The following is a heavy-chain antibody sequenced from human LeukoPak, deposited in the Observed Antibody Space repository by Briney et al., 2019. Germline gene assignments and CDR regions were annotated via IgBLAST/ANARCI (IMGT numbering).Heavy chain of an antibody. CDR1: GYTFTSYY. Sequence: ASVTVSCKASGYTFTSYYMHWVRQAPGQGLKWMGIINPSGGSTSYAQKFQGRVTMTRDTSTSTVYMELSSLRSEDTAVYYCAREEPYYDILTGRAYYFDYWGQGTLVTVSS. D-gene: IGHD3-9*01. V-gene: IGHV1-46*01. CDR2: INPSGGST. J-gene: IGHJ4*02. CDR3: AREEPYYDILTGRAYYFDY.